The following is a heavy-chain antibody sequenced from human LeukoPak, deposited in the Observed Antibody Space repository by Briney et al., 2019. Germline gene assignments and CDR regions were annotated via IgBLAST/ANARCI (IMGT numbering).Heavy chain of an antibody. CDR2: INHSGST. CDR3: ARRRYSYYDSSGTFDY. J-gene: IGHJ4*02. D-gene: IGHD3-22*01. CDR1: GGSFSGYY. Sequence: RSETLSLTCAVYGGSFSGYYWSWIRQPPGKGLEWIGEINHSGSTNYNPSLKSRVTISVDTSKNQFSLKLSSVTAADTAVYYCARRRYSYYDSSGTFDYWGQGTLVTVSS. V-gene: IGHV4-34*01.